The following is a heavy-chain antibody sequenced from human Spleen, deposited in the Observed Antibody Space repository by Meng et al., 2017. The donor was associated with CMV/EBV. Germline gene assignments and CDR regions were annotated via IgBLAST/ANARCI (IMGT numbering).Heavy chain of an antibody. CDR1: GDSIRSIGYY. V-gene: IGHV4-39*01. CDR3: TRTLYDYGGSADY. Sequence: VSGDSIRSIGYYWGWIRQLPGRGLECIGSIYYTGITYYNPSLESRVTISVDTSKSQFSLSLRSVSAADTAVYYCTRTLYDYGGSADYWGQGILVTVSS. D-gene: IGHD4-23*01. CDR2: IYYTGIT. J-gene: IGHJ4*02.